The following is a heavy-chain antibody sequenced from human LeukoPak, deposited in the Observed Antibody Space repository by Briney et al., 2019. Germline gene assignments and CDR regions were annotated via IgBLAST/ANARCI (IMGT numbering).Heavy chain of an antibody. J-gene: IGHJ4*02. D-gene: IGHD3-10*01. V-gene: IGHV3-33*01. Sequence: GGSLRLSCTAPGFTFSSYAIHWIRQAPGKELEWVALVWHDGSNRYYSEAVKGRFTISRDKSENTVYLQINSLRAEDTAVYYCARELFGSGSCPDYWGQGTRVTVSS. CDR1: GFTFSSYA. CDR3: ARELFGSGSCPDY. CDR2: VWHDGSNR.